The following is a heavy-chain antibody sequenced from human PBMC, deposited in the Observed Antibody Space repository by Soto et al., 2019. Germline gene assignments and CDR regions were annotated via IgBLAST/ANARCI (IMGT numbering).Heavy chain of an antibody. V-gene: IGHV4-59*12. CDR1: GGYISSYY. D-gene: IGHD2-15*01. CDR3: ARGFGDIVVVVAATGCAFDI. CDR2: IYYSGST. J-gene: IGHJ3*02. Sequence: SETLSLTCTVSGGYISSYYWSWIRQPPGKGLEWIGYIYYSGSTNYNPSLKSRVTISVDTSKNQFSLKLSSVTAADTAVYYCARGFGDIVVVVAATGCAFDIWGQGTMVTVSS.